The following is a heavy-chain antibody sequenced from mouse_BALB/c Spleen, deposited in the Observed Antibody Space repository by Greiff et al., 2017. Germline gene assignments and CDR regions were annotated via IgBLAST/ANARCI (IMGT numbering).Heavy chain of an antibody. CDR3: AKHRVYGNYEGMDY. CDR2: IWGGGST. V-gene: IGHV2-6-5*01. D-gene: IGHD2-1*01. CDR1: GFSLTDYG. J-gene: IGHJ4*01. Sequence: VMLVESGPGLVAPSQSLSITCTVSGFSLTDYGVSWIRQPPGKGLEWLGVIWGGGSTYYNSALKSRLSISKDNSKSQVFLKMNSLQTDDTAMYYCAKHRVYGNYEGMDYWGQGTSVTVSS.